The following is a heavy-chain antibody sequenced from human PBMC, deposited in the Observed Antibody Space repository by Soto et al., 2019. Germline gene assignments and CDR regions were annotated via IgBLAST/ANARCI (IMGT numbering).Heavy chain of an antibody. Sequence: EVQLVESGGGLVKPGGSLRLSCAASGFTFSTYSMNWVRQAPGKGLEWVSSISSSSSYMYYADSVKGRFTISRDNAKISLYLQMNSLRAEDTAVYYCARYDSSGYYWPYYYYGMDVWGQGTTVTVSS. V-gene: IGHV3-21*01. CDR1: GFTFSTYS. CDR2: ISSSSSYM. CDR3: ARYDSSGYYWPYYYYGMDV. D-gene: IGHD3-22*01. J-gene: IGHJ6*02.